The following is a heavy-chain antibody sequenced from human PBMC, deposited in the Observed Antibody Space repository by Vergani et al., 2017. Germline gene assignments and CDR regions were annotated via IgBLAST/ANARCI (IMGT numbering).Heavy chain of an antibody. J-gene: IGHJ3*02. Sequence: QVQLQQWGAGLLKPSETLSLTCAVYGGSFSGYYWSWIRQPPGKGLEWVAVISYDGSNKYYADSVKGRFTISRDNSKNTLYLQMNSLRAEDTAVYYCAKEKWDSSGYYHIWGQGTMVTVSS. CDR2: ISYDGSNK. V-gene: IGHV3-30*18. CDR1: GGSFSGYY. CDR3: AKEKWDSSGYYHI. D-gene: IGHD3-22*01.